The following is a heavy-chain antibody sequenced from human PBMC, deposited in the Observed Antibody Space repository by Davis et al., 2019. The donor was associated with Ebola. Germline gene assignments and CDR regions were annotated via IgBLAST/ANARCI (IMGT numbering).Heavy chain of an antibody. J-gene: IGHJ5*02. V-gene: IGHV1-24*01. CDR1: GYTLSELS. D-gene: IGHD1-26*01. CDR3: ARDAQWELLYWFDP. CDR2: FDPEDGET. Sequence: ASVKVSCKVSGYTLSELSMHWVRQAPGKGLEWMGGFDPEDGETIYAQKFQGRVTMTEDTSTDTAYMELSSLRSEDTAVYYCARDAQWELLYWFDPWGQGTLVTVSS.